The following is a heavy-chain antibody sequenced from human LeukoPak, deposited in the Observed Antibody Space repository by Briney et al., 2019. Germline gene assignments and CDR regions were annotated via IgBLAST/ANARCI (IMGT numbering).Heavy chain of an antibody. D-gene: IGHD2-15*01. CDR2: INPNSGGT. Sequence: GASVKVSCKASGYTFTGYYMHWVRQAPGQGLEWMGWINPNSGGTNYAQKFQGRVTMTRNTSISTAYMELSSLRSEDTAVYYCAIRRSCSGGSCYSVYYYGMDVWGQGTTVTVSS. V-gene: IGHV1-2*02. J-gene: IGHJ6*02. CDR1: GYTFTGYY. CDR3: AIRRSCSGGSCYSVYYYGMDV.